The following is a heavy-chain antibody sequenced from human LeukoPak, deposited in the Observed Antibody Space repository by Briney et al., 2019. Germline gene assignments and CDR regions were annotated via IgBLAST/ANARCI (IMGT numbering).Heavy chain of an antibody. V-gene: IGHV1-24*01. Sequence: ASVKVSCKVYGDTLTELSTHWVRQAPGKGLEWMGGFDPGHGEAIYAQTFQGRITMTEDTSTDTAYMELSSLTSDDTAVYYCAAEGQRLLGYWGQGTLVTVSS. D-gene: IGHD3-10*01. J-gene: IGHJ4*02. CDR1: GDTLTELS. CDR3: AAEGQRLLGY. CDR2: FDPGHGEA.